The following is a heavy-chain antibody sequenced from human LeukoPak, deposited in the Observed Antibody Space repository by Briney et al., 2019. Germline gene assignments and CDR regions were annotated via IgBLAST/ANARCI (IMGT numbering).Heavy chain of an antibody. CDR3: ARDAQKLQLQDFDY. D-gene: IGHD1-7*01. CDR2: ISVKTGYT. J-gene: IGHJ4*02. Sequence: ASVKVSCKASGYTFTNYGITWVRQAPGQGLEWMGGISVKTGYTNYAQNFEDRITMTTDTVTTTAYMELRSLRSDDTAVYYCARDAQKLQLQDFDYWGQGTLVTVSS. CDR1: GYTFTNYG. V-gene: IGHV1-18*01.